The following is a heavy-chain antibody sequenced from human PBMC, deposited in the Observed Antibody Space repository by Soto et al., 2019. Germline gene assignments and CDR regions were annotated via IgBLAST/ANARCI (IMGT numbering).Heavy chain of an antibody. V-gene: IGHV3-11*05. J-gene: IGHJ6*02. CDR1: GLTFSDYD. CDR2: ITSSGSYT. Sequence: TGGSLRLSCAASGLTFSDYDMSWIRQAPGKGLEWVSYITSSGSYTKYADSVKGRFTISRDNSKNTLYLQMNSLRAEDTAVYYCARGRYDPFYYYYYGMDVWGQGTTVTV. D-gene: IGHD1-1*01. CDR3: ARGRYDPFYYYYYGMDV.